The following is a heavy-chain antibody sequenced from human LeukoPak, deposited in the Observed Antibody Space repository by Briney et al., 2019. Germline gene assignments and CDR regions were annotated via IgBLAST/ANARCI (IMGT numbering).Heavy chain of an antibody. Sequence: SETLSLTCTVSGGSISSYYWSWIRQPAGKGLEWIGRIYTSGSTNYNPSLKSRVTMSVDTSKNQFSLKLSSVTAADTAVYYCARASSPRRAKKLWFDPWGQGTLVTVSS. V-gene: IGHV4-4*07. D-gene: IGHD6-13*01. J-gene: IGHJ5*02. CDR2: IYTSGST. CDR1: GGSISSYY. CDR3: ARASSPRRAKKLWFDP.